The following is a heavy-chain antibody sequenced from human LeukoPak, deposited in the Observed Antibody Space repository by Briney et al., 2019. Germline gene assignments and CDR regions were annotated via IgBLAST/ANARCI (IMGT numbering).Heavy chain of an antibody. V-gene: IGHV3-30*02. CDR1: GFTFSSYA. J-gene: IGHJ4*02. CDR3: SKESESYDTSGSTFDY. D-gene: IGHD3-22*01. CDR2: IQYDGSKK. Sequence: PGGSLRLSCAASGFTFSSYAMHWVRQAPGKGLEWVTFIQYDGSKKYYADSVKGRFTISRDDSKNTLYLQMNSLRAEDTAVYYCSKESESYDTSGSTFDYWGQGTLVTVSS.